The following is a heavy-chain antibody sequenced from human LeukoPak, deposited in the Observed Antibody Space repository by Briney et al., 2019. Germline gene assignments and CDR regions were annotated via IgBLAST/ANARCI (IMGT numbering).Heavy chain of an antibody. CDR1: GFTFSSYS. V-gene: IGHV3-21*01. J-gene: IGHJ4*02. CDR3: ASWPSRSSSSADY. CDR2: ISSSSSYI. D-gene: IGHD6-6*01. Sequence: GGSLRLSCAAPGFTFSSYSMNWVRQAPGKGLEWVSSISSSSSYIYYADSVKGRFTISRDNAKNSLYLQMNSLRAEDTAVYYCASWPSRSSSSADYWGQGTRVTVSS.